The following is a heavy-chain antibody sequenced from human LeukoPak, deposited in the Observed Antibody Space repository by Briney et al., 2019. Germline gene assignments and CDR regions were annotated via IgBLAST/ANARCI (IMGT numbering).Heavy chain of an antibody. J-gene: IGHJ6*03. CDR2: IYTSGST. V-gene: IGHV4-61*02. D-gene: IGHD3-3*01. CDR3: ARERLFGVVIISNYYYYMDV. Sequence: PSETLSPTCTVSGGSISSGSYYWSWIRQPAGKGLEWIGRIYTSGSTNYNPSLKSRVTISVDTSKNQFSLKLSSVTAADTAVYYCARERLFGVVIISNYYYYMDVWGKGTTVTVSS. CDR1: GGSISSGSYY.